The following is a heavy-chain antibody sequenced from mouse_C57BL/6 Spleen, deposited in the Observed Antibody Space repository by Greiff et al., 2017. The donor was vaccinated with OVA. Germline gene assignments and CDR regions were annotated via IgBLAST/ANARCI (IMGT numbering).Heavy chain of an antibody. CDR2: IRLKSDNYAT. CDR1: GFTFSNYW. Sequence: EVKLVESGGGLVQPGGSMKLSCVASGFTFSNYWMNWVRQSPEKGLEWVAQIRLKSDNYATHYAESVKGRLTISRYDSKSSVYLQMNNLRAEDTGIYYCTRNSYAMDYWGQGTSVTVSS. CDR3: TRNSYAMDY. D-gene: IGHD2-1*01. J-gene: IGHJ4*01. V-gene: IGHV6-3*01.